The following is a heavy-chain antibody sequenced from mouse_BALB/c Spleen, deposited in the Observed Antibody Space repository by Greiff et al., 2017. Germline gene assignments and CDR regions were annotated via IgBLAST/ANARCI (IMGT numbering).Heavy chain of an antibody. CDR1: GYSFTGYF. Sequence: VQLQQSGPELVKPGASVKISCKASGYSFTGYFMNWVKQSHGKSLEWIGRINPYNGDTFYNQKFKGKATLTVDKSPSTAHMELLRLTSEDSAVYYCGRGRYGSYEDAMDYWGQGTSVTVSS. V-gene: IGHV1-37*01. CDR2: INPYNGDT. CDR3: GRGRYGSYEDAMDY. J-gene: IGHJ4*01. D-gene: IGHD2-10*02.